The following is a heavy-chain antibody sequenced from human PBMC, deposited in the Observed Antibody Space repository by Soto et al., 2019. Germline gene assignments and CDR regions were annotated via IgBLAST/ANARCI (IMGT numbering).Heavy chain of an antibody. CDR2: IKNDGSGP. CDR3: VRGVQDSNGSYALDT. D-gene: IGHD3-22*01. Sequence: PGGSLRLSCAASGFTFSNYWMHWVRQAPGKGLVWVSRIKNDGSGPSYADSVKGRFTFSRDNAKNTLYLQMTSLRPEAPPVYYGVRGVQDSNGSYALDTWGQETRITVSS. CDR1: GFTFSNYW. V-gene: IGHV3-74*01. J-gene: IGHJ5*02.